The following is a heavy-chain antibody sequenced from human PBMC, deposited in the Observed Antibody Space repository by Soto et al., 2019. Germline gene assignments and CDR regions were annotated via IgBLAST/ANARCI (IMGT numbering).Heavy chain of an antibody. CDR1: GYSFTTYW. D-gene: IGHD6-13*01. J-gene: IGHJ6*02. Sequence: PGESLKISCEGSGYSFTTYWIAWVRQMPGKGLEWMGIIYPGDSGTRYSPSFQGQVTISADKSISTAYLQWSSLKASDSAMYYCAITRTSSHHYQMDFWGQGTKVPVSS. CDR2: IYPGDSGT. CDR3: AITRTSSHHYQMDF. V-gene: IGHV5-51*01.